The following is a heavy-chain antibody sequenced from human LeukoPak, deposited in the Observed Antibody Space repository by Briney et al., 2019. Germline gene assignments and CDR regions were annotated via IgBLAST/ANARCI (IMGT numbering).Heavy chain of an antibody. D-gene: IGHD1-14*01. V-gene: IGHV1-2*02. J-gene: IGHJ6*03. CDR2: INPKTGGT. CDR3: ARVPGRDYDFYYHMDV. CDR1: GYTFTAYL. Sequence: ASVRVSCKASGYTFTAYLMHWVRQAPGQGLEWMGWINPKTGGTNYAQKFQGRVTLTRDTSISTAYMGVSRLRSDDTAVYYCARVPGRDYDFYYHMDVWGKGTTVTVSS.